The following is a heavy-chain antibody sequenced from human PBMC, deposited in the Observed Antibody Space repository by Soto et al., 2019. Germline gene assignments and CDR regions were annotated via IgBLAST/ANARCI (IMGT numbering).Heavy chain of an antibody. CDR1: GGTFSSYT. V-gene: IGHV1-69*02. CDR2: IIPILGIA. Sequence: QVQLVQSGAEVKKPGSSVKVSCKASGGTFSSYTISWVRQAPGQGLEWMGRIIPILGIANYAQKFQGRVTITADKSTSASYRDLSSLRCEYTAVYCCARGPANIDSSSSNYYYYYYMDVRGKGTPVTVSS. J-gene: IGHJ6*03. CDR3: ARGPANIDSSSSNYYYYYYMDV. D-gene: IGHD6-6*01.